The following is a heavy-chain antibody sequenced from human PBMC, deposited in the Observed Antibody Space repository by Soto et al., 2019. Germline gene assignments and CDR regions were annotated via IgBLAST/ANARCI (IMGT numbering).Heavy chain of an antibody. CDR2: ISYDGSNK. Sequence: GGSLRLSCAASGFTFSSYGMHWVRQAPGKGLEWVAVISYDGSNKYYADSVKGRFTISRDNSKNTLYLQMNSLRAEDTAVYYCAKDRAYYGSGSSYYYYYYGMDVWGQGTTVTVSS. CDR3: AKDRAYYGSGSSYYYYYYGMDV. V-gene: IGHV3-30*18. D-gene: IGHD3-10*01. J-gene: IGHJ6*02. CDR1: GFTFSSYG.